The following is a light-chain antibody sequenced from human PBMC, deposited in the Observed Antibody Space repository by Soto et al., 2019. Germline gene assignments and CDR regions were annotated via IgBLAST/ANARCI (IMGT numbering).Light chain of an antibody. CDR2: KAS. CDR1: QSISSW. CDR3: QQYYSYWT. J-gene: IGKJ1*01. V-gene: IGKV1-5*03. Sequence: DIQMTQSPSTLSASVGDRVTIACRASQSISSWLAWYQQKPGKAPKLLISKASNLESGVPSRFSGSGSGTEFTLTISSLQPDAFATYYCQQYYSYWTFGQGTKVEIK.